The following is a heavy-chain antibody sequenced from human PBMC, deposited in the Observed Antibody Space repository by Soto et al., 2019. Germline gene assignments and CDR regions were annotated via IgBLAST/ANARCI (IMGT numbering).Heavy chain of an antibody. CDR2: IKQDGSEK. CDR3: ARDNTDCSSTSCYRHYYYYYGMDV. CDR1: GGTFSSYR. Sequence: GASVKVSCKASGGTFSSYRMSWVRQAPGKGLEWVANIKQDGSEKYYVDSVKGRFTISRDNAKNSLYLQMNSLRAEDTAVYYCARDNTDCSSTSCYRHYYYYYGMDVWGQGTTVTVSS. J-gene: IGHJ6*02. V-gene: IGHV3-7*01. D-gene: IGHD2-2*01.